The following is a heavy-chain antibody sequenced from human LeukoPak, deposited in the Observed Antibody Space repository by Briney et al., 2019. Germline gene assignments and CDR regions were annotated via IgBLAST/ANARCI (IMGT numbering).Heavy chain of an antibody. CDR3: AKVPLGYSYGSYYFDY. J-gene: IGHJ4*02. Sequence: GGSLRLSCAASGFTFSSYAMSWVRQAPGKGLEWVSAISGSGGSTYYADSVKGRFTISRDNSKNTLYLQMNSLRAEDTAVYYCAKVPLGYSYGSYYFDYWGQGTLVTVSS. V-gene: IGHV3-23*01. CDR2: ISGSGGST. CDR1: GFTFSSYA. D-gene: IGHD5-18*01.